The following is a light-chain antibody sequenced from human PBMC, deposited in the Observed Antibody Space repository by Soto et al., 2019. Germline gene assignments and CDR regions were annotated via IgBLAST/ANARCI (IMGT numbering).Light chain of an antibody. J-gene: IGKJ1*01. CDR3: HQYHGWPWT. CDR1: QSINRY. Sequence: EIVRTQYPASLSVSPRQPARLSCRASQSINRYLAWYQHKPGQAPRLLIHGASTRATGVPARFSGSGSGTEFTLTMTGLQSEESAIYYCHQYHGWPWTFGQGTKGDI. CDR2: GAS. V-gene: IGKV3-15*01.